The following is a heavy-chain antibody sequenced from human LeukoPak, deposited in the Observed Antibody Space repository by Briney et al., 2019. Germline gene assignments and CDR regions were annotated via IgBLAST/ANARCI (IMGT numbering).Heavy chain of an antibody. Sequence: SETLSLTCTVSGGSISGYYWSWIRQPPGKGLEWIGEINHSGSTNYNPSLKSRVTISVDTSKNQFSLKLSSVTAADTAVYYCARLWQWRYYFDYWGQGTLVTVSS. V-gene: IGHV4-34*01. CDR1: GGSISGYY. CDR3: ARLWQWRYYFDY. CDR2: INHSGST. D-gene: IGHD6-19*01. J-gene: IGHJ4*02.